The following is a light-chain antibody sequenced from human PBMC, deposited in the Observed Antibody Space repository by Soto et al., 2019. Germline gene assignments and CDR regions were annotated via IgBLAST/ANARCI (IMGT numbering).Light chain of an antibody. CDR1: SSDVGGYNY. CDR3: SSYTSSSTAV. J-gene: IGLJ2*01. V-gene: IGLV2-14*01. Sequence: QSALTQPASVSGSPGQSITISCTGTSSDVGGYNYVSWYQQHPGKAPKLMIYDVSNRPSRVSNRFSGSKSGNTASLTISGLQAEDEADYYCSSYTSSSTAVFGGGTKLTVL. CDR2: DVS.